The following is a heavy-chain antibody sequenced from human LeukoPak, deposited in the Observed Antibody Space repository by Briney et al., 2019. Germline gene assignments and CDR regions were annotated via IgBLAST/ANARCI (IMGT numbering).Heavy chain of an antibody. CDR2: ISSNGGST. CDR1: GFTFSRYA. Sequence: PGGSLRLSCAASGFTFSRYAMHWVRQAPGKGLEYVSAISSNGGSTYYANSVKGRFTISRDNSKNTLYLQMNSLRAEDAAVYYCASGPAIYGDYENYYGMDVWGQGTTVTVSS. V-gene: IGHV3-64*01. J-gene: IGHJ6*02. D-gene: IGHD4-17*01. CDR3: ASGPAIYGDYENYYGMDV.